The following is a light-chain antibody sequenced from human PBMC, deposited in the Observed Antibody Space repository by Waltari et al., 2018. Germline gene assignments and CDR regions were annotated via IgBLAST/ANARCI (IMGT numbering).Light chain of an antibody. Sequence: QSGLTQPPSVSGAPGQRVTISCTGSSSNIGAGYDVHWYQLLPGTAPKLLIYGNSNPPPGVPDRFAGSKSGTSASLAITGLQAEDEAGYYCQSYDSSLSGSVFGGGTKLTVL. CDR2: GNS. V-gene: IGLV1-40*01. J-gene: IGLJ2*01. CDR1: SSNIGAGYD. CDR3: QSYDSSLSGSV.